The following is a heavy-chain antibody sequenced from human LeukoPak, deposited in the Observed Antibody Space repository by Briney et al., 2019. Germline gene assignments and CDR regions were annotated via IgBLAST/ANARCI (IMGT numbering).Heavy chain of an antibody. D-gene: IGHD1-26*01. CDR2: IYYSGST. CDR3: ARGPMEGATRFDY. V-gene: IGHV4-39*07. J-gene: IGHJ4*02. Sequence: SETLSLTCTVSGGSISSSSYYWGWIRQPPGKGLERIGSIYYSGSTYYNPSLKSRVTISVDTSKNQFSLKLSSVTAADTAVYYCARGPMEGATRFDYWGQGTLVTVSS. CDR1: GGSISSSSYY.